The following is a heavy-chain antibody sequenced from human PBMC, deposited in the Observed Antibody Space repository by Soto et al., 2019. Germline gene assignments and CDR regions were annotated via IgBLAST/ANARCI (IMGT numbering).Heavy chain of an antibody. J-gene: IGHJ6*02. CDR3: ARAPTLWFGELLYSPDYYYYYGMDV. CDR1: GGTFSSYA. D-gene: IGHD3-10*01. V-gene: IGHV1-69*13. CDR2: IIPIFGTA. Sequence: SVKVSCKASGGTFSSYAISWVRQAPGQGLEWMGGIIPIFGTANYAQKFQGRVTITADESTSTAYMELSSLRSEDTAVYYCARAPTLWFGELLYSPDYYYYYGMDVWGQGTTVTVSS.